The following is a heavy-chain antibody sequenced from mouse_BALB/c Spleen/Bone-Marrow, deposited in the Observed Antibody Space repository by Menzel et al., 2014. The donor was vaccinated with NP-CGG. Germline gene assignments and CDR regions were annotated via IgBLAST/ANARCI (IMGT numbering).Heavy chain of an antibody. D-gene: IGHD1-1*01. CDR1: GLNIKDTY. Sequence: VQLQQSGAELVKPGPSVKLSCTASGLNIKDTYMHWVKQRPEQGLEWIGRIDPANGNTKYDPKFQGKATITADTSSNTAYLQLSSLTSEDTAVYYCASYYYCISGFAYWGQGTLVTVSA. V-gene: IGHV14-3*02. CDR2: IDPANGNT. CDR3: ASYYYCISGFAY. J-gene: IGHJ3*01.